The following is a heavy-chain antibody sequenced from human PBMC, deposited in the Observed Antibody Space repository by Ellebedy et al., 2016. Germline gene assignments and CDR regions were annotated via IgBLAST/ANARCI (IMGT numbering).Heavy chain of an antibody. V-gene: IGHV4-4*07. CDR3: ARGVTPQFDY. CDR1: GGSISDYF. Sequence: SETLSLTCTVSGGSISDYFWSWIRQPAGKGLEWIGRIVSSGSTNYNPSLKSRVTMSVDTSNNQFSLNLNSVTAADTAVYYCARGVTPQFDYWGQGILVTVSS. J-gene: IGHJ4*02. CDR2: IVSSGST. D-gene: IGHD2-21*02.